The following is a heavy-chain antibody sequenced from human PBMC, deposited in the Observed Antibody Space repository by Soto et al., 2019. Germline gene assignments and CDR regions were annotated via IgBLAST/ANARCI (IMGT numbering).Heavy chain of an antibody. Sequence: QLQLQESGPGLVKPSETLSLTCTVSGDSVSSGTYWWGWIRQPPGKGVEWIGNIYHSGSTHYNPSHKSRVTISVDTSKNQFSLKLYSVTAADTAIYYCARSYGDYFSPDSFDLWGQGTMVTVSS. CDR1: GDSVSSGTYW. CDR3: ARSYGDYFSPDSFDL. V-gene: IGHV4-39*01. CDR2: IYHSGST. D-gene: IGHD4-17*01. J-gene: IGHJ3*01.